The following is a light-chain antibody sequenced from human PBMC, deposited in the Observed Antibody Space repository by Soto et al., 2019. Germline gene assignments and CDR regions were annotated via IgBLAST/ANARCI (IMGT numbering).Light chain of an antibody. J-gene: IGLJ1*01. CDR2: DVS. V-gene: IGLV2-14*03. Sequence: QSVLTQPASVSVSPGQSITISCTGTSSDVGGYNYVSWYQQYPGKAPKLMIYDVSNRPSGVSNRLSGSKSGNTASLTISGLQAEDEADYYCSSFTRSSTPYVSGTGTRVTVL. CDR3: SSFTRSSTPYV. CDR1: SSDVGGYNY.